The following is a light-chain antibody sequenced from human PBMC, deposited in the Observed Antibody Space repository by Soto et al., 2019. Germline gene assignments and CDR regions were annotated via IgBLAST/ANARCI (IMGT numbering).Light chain of an antibody. CDR1: QSISSY. CDR2: DAS. CDR3: HQRSSCPPTT. J-gene: IGKJ5*01. V-gene: IGKV3-11*01. Sequence: EILLTPSPSTVPCSTPARAPLSCTASQSISSYLAWYQQKPGQAPRLLIYDASNRATGIPASFSGSGSGTDFTLTISSLELEHFAVYYCHQRSSCPPTTFGQGTRLEIK.